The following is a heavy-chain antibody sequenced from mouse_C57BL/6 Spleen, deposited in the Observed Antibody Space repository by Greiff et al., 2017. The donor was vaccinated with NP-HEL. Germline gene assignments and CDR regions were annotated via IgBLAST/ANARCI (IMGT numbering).Heavy chain of an antibody. D-gene: IGHD2-5*01. CDR1: GFTFSSYA. CDR2: ISDGGSYT. J-gene: IGHJ2*01. V-gene: IGHV5-4*03. Sequence: EVKLVEPGGGLVKPGGSLKLSCAASGFTFSSYAMSWVRQTPGKRLEWVATISDGGSYTYYPDNVKGRFTISKDNAKNNLYLQLSHLKSEDTAMYYCARDTLYYSNYGGIFDYWGQGATLTVSS. CDR3: ARDTLYYSNYGGIFDY.